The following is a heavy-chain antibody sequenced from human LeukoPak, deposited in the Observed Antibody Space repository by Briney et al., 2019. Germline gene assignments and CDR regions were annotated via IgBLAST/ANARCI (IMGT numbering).Heavy chain of an antibody. J-gene: IGHJ4*02. CDR1: GLTFSSYW. V-gene: IGHV3-7*01. CDR2: IKQDGSEK. D-gene: IGHD2-2*01. Sequence: GGSLRLSRAISGLTFSSYWMTWVRQAPGKGLELVANIKQDGSEKYYVDSVKGRFTISRDNAKNSLYLQMSSLRVEDTAVYYCARVGCTTTSCLANWGQGTLVTVSS. CDR3: ARVGCTTTSCLAN.